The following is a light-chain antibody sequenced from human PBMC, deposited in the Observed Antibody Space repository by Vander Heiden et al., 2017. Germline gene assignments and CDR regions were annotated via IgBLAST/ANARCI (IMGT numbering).Light chain of an antibody. J-gene: IGLJ2*01. CDR2: AYR. CDR1: NLGSKS. Sequence: SSVLTHPPSVSVAPGQTPRITCGGNNLGSKSVHWYTQKPGQAPVLVVYAYRHRPSGIPERFSGSNSGNTATLAILRVEAGDEADYYCQVWDSSSDHVVFGGGTKLTVL. CDR3: QVWDSSSDHVV. V-gene: IGLV3-21*02.